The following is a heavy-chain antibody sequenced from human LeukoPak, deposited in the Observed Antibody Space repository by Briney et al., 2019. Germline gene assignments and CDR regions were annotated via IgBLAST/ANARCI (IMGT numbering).Heavy chain of an antibody. Sequence: PSETLSLTCAVSGGSISSGNWWSWVRQPPGKGLEWIGEIYHGGSANYNPSLKSRVTISVDKSKNQSSLRLGSVTAADTAVYYCARVTDWFQGFDPWGQGTLVTVSS. V-gene: IGHV4-4*02. CDR2: IYHGGSA. CDR3: ARVTDWFQGFDP. CDR1: GGSISSGNW. D-gene: IGHD3-9*01. J-gene: IGHJ5*02.